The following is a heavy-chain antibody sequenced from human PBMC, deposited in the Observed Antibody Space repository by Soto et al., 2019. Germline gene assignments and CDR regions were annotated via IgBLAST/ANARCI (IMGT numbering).Heavy chain of an antibody. V-gene: IGHV1-18*01. D-gene: IGHD3-3*01. CDR1: GYTFTSYG. CDR2: ISAYNGNT. CDR3: ARRVMERITIFGVVSSLIDY. Sequence: QVQLVQSGAEVKKPGASVKVSCKASGYTFTSYGISWVRQAPGQGLEWMGWISAYNGNTNYAQKLQGRVTMTTDTSTSTAYMELRSLISDDTAVYYCARRVMERITIFGVVSSLIDYWGQGTLVTVSS. J-gene: IGHJ4*02.